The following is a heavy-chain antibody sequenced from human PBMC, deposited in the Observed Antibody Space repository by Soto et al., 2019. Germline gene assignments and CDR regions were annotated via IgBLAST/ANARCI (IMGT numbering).Heavy chain of an antibody. V-gene: IGHV4-61*01. CDR3: ARVGYESSSSSLDY. CDR1: GGSVSSGSYY. J-gene: IGHJ4*02. CDR2: IYNSGST. Sequence: QVQLQESGPGLVKPSETLSLTCTVSGGSVSSGSYYWSWIRQPPGKGLEWIGSIYNSGSTNYNPSHQSRVTISVDRSKHQDALKLSSVTAADTAVYYCARVGYESSSSSLDYWGQGTLVTVSS. D-gene: IGHD6-6*01.